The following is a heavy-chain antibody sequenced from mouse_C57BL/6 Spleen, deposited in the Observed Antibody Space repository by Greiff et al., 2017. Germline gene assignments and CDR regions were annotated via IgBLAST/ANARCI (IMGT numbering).Heavy chain of an antibody. Sequence: VQLQQSGAELVRPGTSVKLSCKASGYTFTSYWIGWVKQRPGHGLEWIGDIYPGSGYTNYNEKFKGKATLTADKSSSTAYMQFSSLTSEDSAGYYGAGCGSCGSSCRYFDVWGTGTTVTVSS. CDR1: GYTFTSYW. D-gene: IGHD1-1*01. CDR3: AGCGSCGSSCRYFDV. V-gene: IGHV1-63*01. CDR2: IYPGSGYT. J-gene: IGHJ1*03.